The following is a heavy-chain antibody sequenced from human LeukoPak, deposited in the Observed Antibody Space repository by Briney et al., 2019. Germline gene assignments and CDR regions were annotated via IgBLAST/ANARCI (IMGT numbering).Heavy chain of an antibody. CDR3: AKGDFWAYNWFDP. Sequence: GGSLRLSCAASGFTFSSYGMHWVRQAPGKGPEWVAVISYDGSNKYYADSVKGRFTISRDNSKNTLYLQMNSLRAEDTAVYYCAKGDFWAYNWFDPWGQGTLVTVSS. CDR2: ISYDGSNK. D-gene: IGHD3-3*01. J-gene: IGHJ5*02. CDR1: GFTFSSYG. V-gene: IGHV3-30*18.